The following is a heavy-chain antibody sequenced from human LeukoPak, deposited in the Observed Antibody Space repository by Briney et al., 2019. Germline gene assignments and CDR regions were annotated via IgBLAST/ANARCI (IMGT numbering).Heavy chain of an antibody. CDR3: ARDGPRAGRGVIFDS. CDR2: IYSGGSI. D-gene: IGHD3-10*01. Sequence: GGFLRLSCAASGFTVSSNYMSWVRQAPGKGLEWVSVIYSGGSIYYADSVKGRFTISRDNSKNTLYLQMNSLRAEDTAVYYCARDGPRAGRGVIFDSWGQGTLVTVAS. CDR1: GFTVSSNY. V-gene: IGHV3-66*01. J-gene: IGHJ4*02.